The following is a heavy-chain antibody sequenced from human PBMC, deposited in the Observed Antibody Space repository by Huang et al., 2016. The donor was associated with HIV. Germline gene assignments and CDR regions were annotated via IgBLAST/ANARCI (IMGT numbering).Heavy chain of an antibody. J-gene: IGHJ6*03. D-gene: IGHD3-10*01. V-gene: IGHV1-69*13. CDR2: IVPIFRRT. CDR3: ARGVFDGVWSGDLLPHFYYMDV. Sequence: QVQLVQSGADMKKPGSSVKVSCTAPGGTFSSYGISWVRQAPGQGLEWMGWIVPIFRRTDDAQKFQGRLTITADESTSTAYMELSSLRSQDSAIYFCARGVFDGVWSGDLLPHFYYMDVWGKGTTVTVSS. CDR1: GGTFSSYG.